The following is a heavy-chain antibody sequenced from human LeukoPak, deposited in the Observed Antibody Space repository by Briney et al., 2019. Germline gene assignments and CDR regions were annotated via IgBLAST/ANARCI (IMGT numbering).Heavy chain of an antibody. V-gene: IGHV3-11*01. CDR2: ISSSGSTI. D-gene: IGHD3-10*01. CDR3: AKENPSYGSGTRGGIDI. Sequence: KPGGSLRLSCAASGFTFSDYYMSWIRQAPGKGLEWVSYISSSGSTIYYADSVKGRFTISRDNAKNSLYLQMNSLRAEDTAVYYCAKENPSYGSGTRGGIDIWGQGTMVTVSS. J-gene: IGHJ3*02. CDR1: GFTFSDYY.